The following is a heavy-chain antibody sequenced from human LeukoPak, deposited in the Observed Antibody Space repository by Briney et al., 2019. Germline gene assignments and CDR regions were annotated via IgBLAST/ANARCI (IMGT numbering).Heavy chain of an antibody. V-gene: IGHV4-59*12. Sequence: SETLSLTCTVSGGSISSYYWSWIRQPAGKGLEWIGYIYHSGSTYYNPSLKSRVTISVDRSKNQFSLKLSSVTAADTAVYYCARGPPAAPAGWFDPWGQGTLVTVSS. CDR3: ARGPPAAPAGWFDP. J-gene: IGHJ5*02. CDR2: IYHSGST. CDR1: GGSISSYY. D-gene: IGHD2-2*01.